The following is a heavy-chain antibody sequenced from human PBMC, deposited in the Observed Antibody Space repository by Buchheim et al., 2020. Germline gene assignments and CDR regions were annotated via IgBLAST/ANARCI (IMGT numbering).Heavy chain of an antibody. CDR2: ISYDGSNK. V-gene: IGHV3-30*18. D-gene: IGHD4-17*01. Sequence: QVQLVESGGGVVQPGRSLRLSCAASGFTFSSYGMHWVRQAPGKGLEWVAVISYDGSNKYYADSVKGRFTISRDNSKNTLYLKMNSLRAEDTAVYYCAKTVTTGYFDYWGQGTL. J-gene: IGHJ4*02. CDR1: GFTFSSYG. CDR3: AKTVTTGYFDY.